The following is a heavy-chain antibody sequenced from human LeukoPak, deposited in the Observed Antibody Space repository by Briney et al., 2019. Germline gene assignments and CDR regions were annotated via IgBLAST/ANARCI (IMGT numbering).Heavy chain of an antibody. V-gene: IGHV3-53*01. J-gene: IGHJ4*02. CDR3: ARENLAAASFDY. CDR1: GFTVSSNY. CDR2: IYSGGST. Sequence: TGGSLRLSCAASGFTVSSNYMSWVRQAPGKGLEWVSVIYSGGSTYYADFVKGRSTISRDNSKNTLYLQMNSLRAEDTAVYYCARENLAAASFDYWGQGTLVTVSS. D-gene: IGHD6-13*01.